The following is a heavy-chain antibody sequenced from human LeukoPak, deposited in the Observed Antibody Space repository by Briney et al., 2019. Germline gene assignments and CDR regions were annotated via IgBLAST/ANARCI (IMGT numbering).Heavy chain of an antibody. CDR3: ARRDYGSSLAGNLDY. CDR2: MFPGNSDT. Sequence: GESLKISCKGLRYSFSNYWIGWVRQMPGKGLEWMGIMFPGNSDTRYGPSFQGHVTISADKSINTAYLQWSSLRASDTAIYYCARRDYGSSLAGNLDYWGQGTLVTVSS. V-gene: IGHV5-51*01. J-gene: IGHJ4*02. D-gene: IGHD4-17*01. CDR1: RYSFSNYW.